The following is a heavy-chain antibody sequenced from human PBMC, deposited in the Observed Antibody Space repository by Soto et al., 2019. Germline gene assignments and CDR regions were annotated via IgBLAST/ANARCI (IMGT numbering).Heavy chain of an antibody. Sequence: TSETLSFTCTVSGGSISSYYWSWIRQPPGKGLEWIGYIYYSGSTNYNPSLKSRVTISVDTSKNQFSLKLSSVTAADTAVYYCAADILTGYYHYFDYWGQGTLVTVSS. CDR3: AADILTGYYHYFDY. J-gene: IGHJ4*02. CDR2: IYYSGST. D-gene: IGHD3-9*01. V-gene: IGHV4-59*01. CDR1: GGSISSYY.